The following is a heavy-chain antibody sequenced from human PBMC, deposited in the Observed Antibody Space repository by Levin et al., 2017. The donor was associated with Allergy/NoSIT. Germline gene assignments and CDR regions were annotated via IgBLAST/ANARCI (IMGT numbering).Heavy chain of an antibody. D-gene: IGHD3-16*01. J-gene: IGHJ4*02. Sequence: GESLKISCKGSGYIFTNYWIGWVRQMPGKGLEWMGAVYPIDSNTRYSPSFQGQVTISVDKSISTAYLEWRSLKASDTGMYDCVRRGFGGDYIPYWGQGSLVTVSS. V-gene: IGHV5-51*01. CDR3: VRRGFGGDYIPY. CDR2: VYPIDSNT. CDR1: GYIFTNYW.